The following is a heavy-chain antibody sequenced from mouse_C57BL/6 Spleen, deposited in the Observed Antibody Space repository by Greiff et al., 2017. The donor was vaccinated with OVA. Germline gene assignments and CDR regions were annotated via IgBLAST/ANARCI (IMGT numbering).Heavy chain of an antibody. Sequence: VQLQQPGAELVRPGTSVKLSCKASGYTFTSYWMHWVKQRPGQGLEWIGVIDPSDSYTNYNQKFKGKATLTVDTSSSTAYMQLSSLTSEDSAVYYCASRYYGNYEGYWGQGTTLTVSS. CDR1: GYTFTSYW. CDR3: ASRYYGNYEGY. D-gene: IGHD2-1*01. J-gene: IGHJ2*01. CDR2: IDPSDSYT. V-gene: IGHV1-59*01.